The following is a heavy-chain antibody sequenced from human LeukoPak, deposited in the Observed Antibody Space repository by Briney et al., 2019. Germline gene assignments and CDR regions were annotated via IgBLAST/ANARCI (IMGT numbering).Heavy chain of an antibody. CDR2: ISSDGSDK. J-gene: IGHJ4*02. CDR3: ARGRYYMDY. V-gene: IGHV3-30*03. CDR1: GFSFSNYG. Sequence: GGSLRLSCAASGFSFSNYGMHWVRQAPGKGLDWVAVISSDGSDKYYADSVKGRFTISRDNSKNTLYLQMNSLRGEDTALYFCARGRYYMDYWGQGTLVTVSS.